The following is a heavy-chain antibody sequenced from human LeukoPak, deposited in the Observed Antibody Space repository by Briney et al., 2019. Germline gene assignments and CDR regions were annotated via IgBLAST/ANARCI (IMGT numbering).Heavy chain of an antibody. CDR3: ARGYIAVAGYDAFDI. CDR2: INHSGST. CDR1: GGSFSGYY. Sequence: ASETLSLTCAVYGGSFSGYYWSWIRQPPGKGLEWIGEINHSGSTNYNPSLKSRVTISVDTSKNQFSLKLSSVTAADTAVYYCARGYIAVAGYDAFDIWGQGTMVTVSS. V-gene: IGHV4-34*01. D-gene: IGHD6-19*01. J-gene: IGHJ3*02.